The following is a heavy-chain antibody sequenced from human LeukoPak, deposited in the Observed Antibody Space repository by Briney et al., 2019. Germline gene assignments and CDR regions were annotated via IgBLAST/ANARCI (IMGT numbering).Heavy chain of an antibody. V-gene: IGHV3-30-3*01. J-gene: IGHJ6*02. Sequence: GRSLRLSCVASGFTFSSYAMHWVRQAPGKGLEWVAVISYDGSNKYYADSVKGRFTISRDNSKNTLYLQMNSLRAEDTAVYYCARDRCGGDCYFYYYYGMDVWGQGTTVTVSS. CDR2: ISYDGSNK. D-gene: IGHD2-21*02. CDR3: ARDRCGGDCYFYYYYGMDV. CDR1: GFTFSSYA.